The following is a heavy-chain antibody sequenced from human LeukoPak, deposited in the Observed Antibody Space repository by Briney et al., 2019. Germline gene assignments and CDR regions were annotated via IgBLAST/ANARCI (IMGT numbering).Heavy chain of an antibody. CDR1: GGSISSYY. Sequence: SETLSLTCTVSGGSISSYYWSWIRQPPGKGLEWIGYIYTSGSTNYNPSLKSRVTISVDTSKNQFSLKLSSVTAADTAVYYCARGPPDSGSYYYFDYWGQGTLVTVSS. J-gene: IGHJ4*02. CDR2: IYTSGST. D-gene: IGHD1-26*01. V-gene: IGHV4-4*09. CDR3: ARGPPDSGSYYYFDY.